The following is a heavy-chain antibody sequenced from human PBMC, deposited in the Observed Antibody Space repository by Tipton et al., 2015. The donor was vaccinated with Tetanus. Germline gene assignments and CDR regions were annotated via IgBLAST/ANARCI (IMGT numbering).Heavy chain of an antibody. V-gene: IGHV4-4*07. CDR1: GGSIGSYS. CDR2: IFGSGGP. Sequence: LRLSCTVSGGSIGSYSWSWIRQPAGKGLEWIGRIFGSGGPTYNPSLKSRVAMSVGTSQNQFYLKLSSVTAADTAVYYCARDRHYYDSSLGYWGQGTLVTVSS. J-gene: IGHJ4*02. CDR3: ARDRHYYDSSLGY. D-gene: IGHD3-22*01.